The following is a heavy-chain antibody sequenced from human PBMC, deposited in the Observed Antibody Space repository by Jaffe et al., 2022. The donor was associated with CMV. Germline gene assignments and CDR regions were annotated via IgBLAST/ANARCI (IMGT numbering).Heavy chain of an antibody. J-gene: IGHJ6*02. Sequence: QVQLVQSGAEVKKPGASVKVSCKASGYTFTSYYMHWVRQAPGQGLEWMGIINPSGGSTSYAQKFQGRVTMTRDTSTSTVYMELSSLRSEDTAVYYCAREYVLSVAAASYYYYGMDVWGQGTTVTVSS. CDR1: GYTFTSYY. CDR2: INPSGGST. CDR3: AREYVLSVAAASYYYYGMDV. D-gene: IGHD6-13*01. V-gene: IGHV1-46*01.